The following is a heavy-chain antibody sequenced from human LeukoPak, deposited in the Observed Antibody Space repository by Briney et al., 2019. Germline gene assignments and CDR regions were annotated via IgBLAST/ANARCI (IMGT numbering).Heavy chain of an antibody. CDR3: ARGRGLDYGGKGY. D-gene: IGHD4-23*01. CDR1: GGSFSGYY. J-gene: IGHJ4*02. CDR2: INHSGST. V-gene: IGHV4-34*01. Sequence: PSETLSLTCAVYGGSFSGYYWSWIRQPPGKGLEWIGEINHSGSTNYNPSLKSRVTISVDTSKNQFSLELSSVTAADTAVYYCARGRGLDYGGKGYWGQGTLVTVSS.